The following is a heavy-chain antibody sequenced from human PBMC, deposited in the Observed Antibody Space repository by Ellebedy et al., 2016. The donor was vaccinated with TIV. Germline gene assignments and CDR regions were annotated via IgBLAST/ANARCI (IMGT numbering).Heavy chain of an antibody. CDR3: AKDAREKAQISWQHDS. Sequence: PSETLSLTCTVSGDSISSSIFYWGWIRQAPGKGLEWVAVVSYGGNNKYYANSVKGRFTISRDNSKNTLYLQMDSLTAEDTAVYYCAKDAREKAQISWQHDSWGQGTLVTVSS. J-gene: IGHJ4*02. D-gene: IGHD5-24*01. V-gene: IGHV3-30*18. CDR2: VSYGGNNK. CDR1: GDSISSSI.